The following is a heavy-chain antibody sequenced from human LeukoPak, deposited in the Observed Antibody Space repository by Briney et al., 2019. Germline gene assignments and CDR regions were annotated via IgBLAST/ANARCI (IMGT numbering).Heavy chain of an antibody. V-gene: IGHV1-18*04. CDR2: ISAYNGNT. D-gene: IGHD3-22*01. CDR3: ARDTETYYYDSSGYETDY. J-gene: IGHJ4*02. CDR1: GYTFTGYY. Sequence: ASVKVSCKASGYTFTGYYMHWVRQAPGQGLEWMGWISAYNGNTNYAQKLQGRVTMTTDTSTSTAYMELRSLRSDDTAVYYCARDTETYYYDSSGYETDYWGQGTLVTVSS.